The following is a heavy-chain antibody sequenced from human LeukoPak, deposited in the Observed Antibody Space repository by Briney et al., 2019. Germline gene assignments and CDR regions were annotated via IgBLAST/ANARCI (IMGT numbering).Heavy chain of an antibody. CDR2: IYYSGST. J-gene: IGHJ5*02. D-gene: IGHD2-15*01. CDR3: ARVDGSCSGGSCPSGNWIDP. CDR1: GGSISSYY. Sequence: SETLSLTCTVSGGSISSYYWSWIRQPPGKGLEWIGYIYYSGSTNFNPSLKSRVTISVDTSKNQFSLKLSSVTAADTAVYYCARVDGSCSGGSCPSGNWIDPWGQGTLVTVSS. V-gene: IGHV4-59*01.